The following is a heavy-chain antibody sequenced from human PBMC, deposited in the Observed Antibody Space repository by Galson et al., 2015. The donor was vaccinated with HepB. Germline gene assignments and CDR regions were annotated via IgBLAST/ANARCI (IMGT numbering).Heavy chain of an antibody. J-gene: IGHJ4*02. D-gene: IGHD1-26*01. V-gene: IGHV3-23*01. CDR1: GFTLNNYA. Sequence: SLRLSCAASGFTLNNYAVTWVRQAPGKGLEWVSAIGNSESGTYYADSVKGRFTISRDTSKNTLYLQMNSLRAEDTALYYCAKVRRGWDMDFDHWGQGTLVTVSS. CDR3: AKVRRGWDMDFDH. CDR2: IGNSESGT.